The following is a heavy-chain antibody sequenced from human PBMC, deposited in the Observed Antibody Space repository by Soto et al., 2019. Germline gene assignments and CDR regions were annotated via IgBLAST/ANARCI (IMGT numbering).Heavy chain of an antibody. CDR2: IHYSGST. Sequence: SETLSLTCTVSGGSISSYYWSWIRQPPGKGLEWIGYIHYSGSTNYNPSLKSRVTISVDTSKNQFSLKLSSVTAADTAVYYCARVSTPYYYGSGSSNPVMDVWGQGTTVTVSS. CDR3: ARVSTPYYYGSGSSNPVMDV. V-gene: IGHV4-59*01. D-gene: IGHD3-10*01. J-gene: IGHJ6*02. CDR1: GGSISSYY.